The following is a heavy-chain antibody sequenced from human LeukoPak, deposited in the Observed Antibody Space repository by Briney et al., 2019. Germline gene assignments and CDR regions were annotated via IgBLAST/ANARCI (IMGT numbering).Heavy chain of an antibody. CDR3: ARGSAGYSSGWYEFDP. D-gene: IGHD6-19*01. Sequence: SETLSLTCTVSGGSISSFYWSWIRQPPGKGLEWIGHMHSSGSTNYNPSLKNRVTISVDTSKNQFSLKLSSVTAADTAVYYCARGSAGYSSGWYEFDPWGQGTLVTVSS. CDR2: MHSSGST. J-gene: IGHJ5*02. CDR1: GGSISSFY. V-gene: IGHV4-59*08.